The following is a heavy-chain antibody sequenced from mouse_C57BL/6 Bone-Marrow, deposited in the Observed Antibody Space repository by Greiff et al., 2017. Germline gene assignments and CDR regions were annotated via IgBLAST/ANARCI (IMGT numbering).Heavy chain of an antibody. V-gene: IGHV1-47*01. CDR1: GYTFTTYP. CDR3: ARRGNYLYYAMDY. D-gene: IGHD2-1*01. Sequence: QVQLKESGAELVKPGASVKMSCKASGYTFTTYPIEWMKQNHGKSLEWIGNFHPYNDDTKYNEKFKGKATLTVEKSSSTVYLELSRLTSDDSAVYYCARRGNYLYYAMDYWGQGTSVTVSS. J-gene: IGHJ4*01. CDR2: FHPYNDDT.